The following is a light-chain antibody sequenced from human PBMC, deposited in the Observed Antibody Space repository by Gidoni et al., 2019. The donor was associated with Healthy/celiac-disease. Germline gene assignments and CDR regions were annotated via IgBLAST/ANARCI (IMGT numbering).Light chain of an antibody. V-gene: IGLV2-11*01. J-gene: IGLJ2*01. Sequence: QSALTPPRSVSGSPGQSVTISCTVTSSDVGGYNYVSWYQQHPGKAPKLMIYDVSKRPSGVPDRFSGSKSGNTASLTISGIQAEDEADYYCCSYAGSYTLVFGGGTKLTVL. CDR3: CSYAGSYTLV. CDR2: DVS. CDR1: SSDVGGYNY.